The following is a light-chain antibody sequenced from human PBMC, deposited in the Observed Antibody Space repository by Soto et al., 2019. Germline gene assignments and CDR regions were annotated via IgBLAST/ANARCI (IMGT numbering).Light chain of an antibody. Sequence: QSALTQPASVSGSPGQSIAISCTGTSGDVGGYDYVSWYQQHPDKAPKLMIYEVTKRPSWVSNRFSGSKSGNTASLTISGLQPEDEADYSCRSHTSCSTWLFVSGTKVTVL. V-gene: IGLV2-14*01. CDR2: EVT. J-gene: IGLJ1*01. CDR3: RSHTSCSTWL. CDR1: SGDVGGYDY.